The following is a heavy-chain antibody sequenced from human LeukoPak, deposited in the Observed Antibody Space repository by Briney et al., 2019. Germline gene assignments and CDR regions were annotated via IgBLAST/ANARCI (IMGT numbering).Heavy chain of an antibody. CDR1: GFTFSDYY. J-gene: IGHJ4*02. Sequence: GGSLRLSCAASGFTFSDYYMSWIRQAPGKGLEWVSYISSSGSTIYYADSVKGRFTISRDNAKNSLYLQMNSLRAEDTAVYYCARVRSSSSLPPGPGYFDYWGQGTLVTVSS. CDR2: ISSSGSTI. V-gene: IGHV3-11*01. D-gene: IGHD6-6*01. CDR3: ARVRSSSSLPPGPGYFDY.